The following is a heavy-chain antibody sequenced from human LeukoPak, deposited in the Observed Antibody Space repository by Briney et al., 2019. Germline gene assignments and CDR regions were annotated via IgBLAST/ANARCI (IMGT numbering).Heavy chain of an antibody. J-gene: IGHJ4*02. D-gene: IGHD3-22*01. CDR2: IYYSGST. V-gene: IGHV4-30-4*01. CDR3: ARSQPLTYYYDSSGYYPRYYFDY. Sequence: SQTLSLTCTVSGGSISSGDYYWSWLRQPPGKGLEWIGYIYYSGSTYYNPSLKSRVTISVDTSKNQFSLKLSSVTAADTAVYYCARSQPLTYYYDSSGYYPRYYFDYWGQGTLVTVSS. CDR1: GGSISSGDYY.